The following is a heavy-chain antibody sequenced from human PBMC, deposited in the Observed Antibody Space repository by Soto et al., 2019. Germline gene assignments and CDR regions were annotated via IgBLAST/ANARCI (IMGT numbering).Heavy chain of an antibody. V-gene: IGHV5-51*01. CDR3: TRTGVSSTFEI. CDR1: GFSFSSYW. CDR2: IYPRDSDT. Sequence: PGESLKISCKGSGFSFSSYWIGWVRQMPGKGLECMGIIYPRDSDTRYNPSFQGQVTISVDTSISTAYLQWSSLRTSDTAMYYCTRTGVSSTFEIWGKGTMVTVSS. J-gene: IGHJ3*02. D-gene: IGHD3-3*01.